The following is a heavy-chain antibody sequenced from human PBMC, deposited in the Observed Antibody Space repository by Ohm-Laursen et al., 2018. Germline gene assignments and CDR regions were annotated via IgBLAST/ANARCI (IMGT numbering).Heavy chain of an antibody. J-gene: IGHJ4*02. CDR2: ISGSGGST. CDR1: GFTFSNAW. CDR3: AKVGYDSSGYYPFDY. D-gene: IGHD3-22*01. Sequence: SLRLSCSASGFTFSNAWMSWVRQAPGKGLEWVSAISGSGGSTYYADSVKGRFTISRDNSKNTLYLQMNSLRAEDTAVYYCAKVGYDSSGYYPFDYWGQGTLVTVSS. V-gene: IGHV3-23*01.